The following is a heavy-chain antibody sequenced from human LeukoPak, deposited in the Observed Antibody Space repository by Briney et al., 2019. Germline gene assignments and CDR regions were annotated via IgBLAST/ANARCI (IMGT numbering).Heavy chain of an antibody. Sequence: SETLSLTCTVSGGSISSYYWSWIRQPPGKGLEWIGHIYYSGSTKSYPDLMSRVTISVSTSNNHIPQMLSSGPTADTAADYYAGGSSSWPFDYWGQGTLVTVSS. V-gene: IGHV4-59*01. D-gene: IGHD6-6*01. CDR2: IYYSGST. J-gene: IGHJ4*02. CDR1: GGSISSYY. CDR3: AGGSSSWPFDY.